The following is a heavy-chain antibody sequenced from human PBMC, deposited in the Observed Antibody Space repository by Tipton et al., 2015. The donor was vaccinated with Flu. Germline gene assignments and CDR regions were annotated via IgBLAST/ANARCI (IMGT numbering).Heavy chain of an antibody. D-gene: IGHD2-21*02. V-gene: IGHV4-61*02. CDR3: ARDPSSTLTATRFDP. J-gene: IGHJ5*02. Sequence: TLSLTCTVSGGSISSGSYYWTWIRQPAGKGLEWIGRVYPSGSTNYNPSLKSRVIISVDTSNNQFSLRLTSVTAADTAVYYCARDPSSTLTATRFDPWGQGTLVIVSS. CDR2: VYPSGST. CDR1: GGSISSGSYY.